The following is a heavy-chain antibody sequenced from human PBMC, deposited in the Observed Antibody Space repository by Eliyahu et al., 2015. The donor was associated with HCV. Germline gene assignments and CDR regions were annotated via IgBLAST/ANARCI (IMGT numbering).Heavy chain of an antibody. D-gene: IGHD2-2*01. CDR2: VSESGGST. Sequence: EVQLLESGXGLVQPGGSLXLSCAAXGXTXSSYXMSWVRQAPGKGLXWVSAVSESGGSTYYADSVEGRFTISRDNSKNTLYLHMHSLRAEDTAMYYXAKGGPNYCRSTGCPIDYWGQGTLVSVSS. J-gene: IGHJ4*02. V-gene: IGHV3-23*01. CDR3: AKGGPNYCRSTGCPIDY. CDR1: GXTXSSYX.